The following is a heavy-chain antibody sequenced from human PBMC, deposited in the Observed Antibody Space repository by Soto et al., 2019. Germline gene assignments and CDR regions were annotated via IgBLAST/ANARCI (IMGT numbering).Heavy chain of an antibody. CDR2: IYPGDSDA. CDR1: GNSFTDYW. D-gene: IGHD3-22*01. V-gene: IGHV5-51*01. J-gene: IGHJ6*02. CDR3: ARPTEITTVGGMDV. Sequence: PGESLKISCQDSGNSFTDYWIGWVRQMPGKGLEWMGIIYPGDSDARYSPSFQGQVTISADKSISTAYLQWSSLKASDTAMYYCARPTEITTVGGMDVWGQGTTVTVSS.